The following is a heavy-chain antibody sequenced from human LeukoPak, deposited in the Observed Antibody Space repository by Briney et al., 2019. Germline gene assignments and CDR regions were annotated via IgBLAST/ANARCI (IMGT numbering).Heavy chain of an antibody. CDR3: ATEYYYDSSGYYYYYGMDV. D-gene: IGHD3-22*01. J-gene: IGHJ6*02. CDR2: IIPILGIA. V-gene: IGHV1-69*04. Sequence: SVKVSCKASGGTFSSYAISWVRQAPGQGLEWMGRIIPILGIANYAQKFQGRVTITADKSTSTAYMELSSLRSEDTAVYYCATEYYYDSSGYYYYYGMDVWGQGTTVTVSS. CDR1: GGTFSSYA.